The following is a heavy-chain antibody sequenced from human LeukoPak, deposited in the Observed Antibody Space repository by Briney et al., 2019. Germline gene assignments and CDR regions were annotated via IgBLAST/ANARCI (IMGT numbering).Heavy chain of an antibody. J-gene: IGHJ4*02. CDR3: SNGVIEGAFDY. V-gene: IGHV5-51*01. CDR1: ESASTTSS. Sequence: GEPRKTSCQGPESASTTSSIAWVRQVPGKGLEWMGSIYPDDSDTIYSPSFQGQVTISADASISTAYLQWSSLKASDTAMYYCSNGVIEGAFDYWGQGTQVTVSS. CDR2: IYPDDSDT. D-gene: IGHD1-26*01.